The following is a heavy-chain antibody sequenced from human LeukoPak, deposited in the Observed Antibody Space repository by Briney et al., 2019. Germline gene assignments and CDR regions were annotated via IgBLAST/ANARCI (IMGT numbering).Heavy chain of an antibody. CDR3: ARVSTRAGTWAVDY. Sequence: PSETLSLTCTVSGGSISSSSYYWGWIRQPPGKGLEWIGSIYYSGSTYYNPSLKSRVTISVDTSKNQFSLKLSSVTAADTAVYYCARVSTRAGTWAVDYWGQGTLVTVSS. D-gene: IGHD1/OR15-1a*01. J-gene: IGHJ4*02. CDR1: GGSISSSSYY. V-gene: IGHV4-39*07. CDR2: IYYSGST.